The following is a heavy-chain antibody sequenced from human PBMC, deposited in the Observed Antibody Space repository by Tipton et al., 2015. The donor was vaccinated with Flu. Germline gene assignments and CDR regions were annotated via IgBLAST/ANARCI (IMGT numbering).Heavy chain of an antibody. Sequence: LRLSCTVSGGSISSEDYYWSWIRQHPGKGLEWMGYIYDSGITYYNPSLSSRVVISIDTSKNQFYLRLSSVTAADTAVYYCARGATRRPFSGYDYTGYWGQGTLVTVSS. J-gene: IGHJ4*02. CDR1: GGSISSEDYY. CDR2: IYDSGIT. CDR3: ARGATRRPFSGYDYTGY. D-gene: IGHD5-12*01. V-gene: IGHV4-31*02.